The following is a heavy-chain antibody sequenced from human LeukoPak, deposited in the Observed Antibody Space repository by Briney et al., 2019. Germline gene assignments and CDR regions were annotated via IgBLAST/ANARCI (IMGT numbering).Heavy chain of an antibody. V-gene: IGHV3-30*18. CDR1: GFTFSSYG. J-gene: IGHJ6*02. D-gene: IGHD2-15*01. CDR3: AKDKGGSYASYGMDV. CDR2: ISYDGSYK. Sequence: GGSLRLSCAASGFTFSSYGMHWVRQAPGKGLEWVAVISYDGSYKYYADSVKGRFTISRDNSKNTLYLQMNSLRAEDTAVYYCAKDKGGSYASYGMDVWGQGTTVTVSS.